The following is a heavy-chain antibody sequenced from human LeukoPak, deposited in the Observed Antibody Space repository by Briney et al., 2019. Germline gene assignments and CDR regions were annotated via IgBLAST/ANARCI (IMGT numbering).Heavy chain of an antibody. CDR3: ARGRGGGGRDYYGSGSQFDY. V-gene: IGHV1-18*04. J-gene: IGHJ4*02. CDR2: ISAYNGNT. D-gene: IGHD3-10*01. CDR1: GYTFTSYG. Sequence: GASVKVSCKASGYTFTSYGISWVRQAPAQGLEWMGWISAYNGNTNYAQKDQGRVTMTTDTSTSTAYMELRSLRSDSTAVYYGARGRGGGGRDYYGSGSQFDYWGQGTLVTVSS.